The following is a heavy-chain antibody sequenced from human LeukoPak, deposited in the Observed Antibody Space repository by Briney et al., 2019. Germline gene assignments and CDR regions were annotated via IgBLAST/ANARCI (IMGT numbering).Heavy chain of an antibody. V-gene: IGHV4-4*07. CDR2: IYSSGST. CDR3: ARTEYSSSSEVY. J-gene: IGHJ4*02. D-gene: IGHD6-6*01. Sequence: SETLSLTCTVSGGSISSYYWSWIRQPAGKGLEWIGRIYSSGSTNYNPSLKSRVTMSVDTSKNQFSLKLSSVTAADTAVYYCARTEYSSSSEVYWGQGTLVTVSS. CDR1: GGSISSYY.